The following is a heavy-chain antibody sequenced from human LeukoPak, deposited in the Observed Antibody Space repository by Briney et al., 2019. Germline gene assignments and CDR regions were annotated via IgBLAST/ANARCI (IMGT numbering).Heavy chain of an antibody. CDR2: INHSGST. CDR3: ARGNGRLGYCSSTSCYRWFDP. V-gene: IGHV4-34*01. Sequence: SETLSLTCAVSGYSISSGYYWSWIRQPPGKGLEWIGEINHSGSTNYNPSLKSRVTISVDTSKNQFSLKLSSVTAADTAVYYCARGNGRLGYCSSTSCYRWFDPWGQGTLVTVSS. D-gene: IGHD2-2*01. CDR1: GYSISSGYY. J-gene: IGHJ5*02.